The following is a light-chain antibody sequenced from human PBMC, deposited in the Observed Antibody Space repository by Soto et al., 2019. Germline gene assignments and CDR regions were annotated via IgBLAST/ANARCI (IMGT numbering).Light chain of an antibody. V-gene: IGLV2-8*01. CDR2: EVT. J-gene: IGLJ1*01. CDR3: SSYAGSNNFV. Sequence: QSALTQPASVSGSPGQSITISCTGTNSDVGTYELVSWYQQHPGRAPKLMIYEVTKRPSGVPDRVSASKSGNTASLTVSGLRAEDEADYYCSSYAGSNNFVFGSGTKLTVL. CDR1: NSDVGTYEL.